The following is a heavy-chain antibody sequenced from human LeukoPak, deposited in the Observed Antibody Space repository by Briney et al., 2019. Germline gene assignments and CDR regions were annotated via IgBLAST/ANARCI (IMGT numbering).Heavy chain of an antibody. CDR2: IYTSGST. J-gene: IGHJ4*02. CDR3: ARGTPSSFDY. CDR1: GYSISSGYY. V-gene: IGHV4-38-2*02. Sequence: SETLSLTCTVSGYSISSGYYWGWIRQPPGKGLEWIGRIYTSGSTNYNPSLKSRVTISVDTSKNQFSLKLSSVTAADTAVYYCARGTPSSFDYWGQGTLVTVSS. D-gene: IGHD1-14*01.